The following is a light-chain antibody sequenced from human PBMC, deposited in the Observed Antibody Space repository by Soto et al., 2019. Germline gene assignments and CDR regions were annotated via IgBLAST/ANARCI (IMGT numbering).Light chain of an antibody. J-gene: IGKJ4*01. CDR1: QSISSW. CDR3: QQYKSYPVT. V-gene: IGKV1-5*03. CDR2: KAS. Sequence: IQMTQSPSTLSASVGDRVTITCRASQSISSWLAWYQQKPGKAPKLLIYKASSLDSGVPSRFSGSGSGTEFTLTISSLQPDDIATFYCQQYKSYPVTFGGGTRVEIK.